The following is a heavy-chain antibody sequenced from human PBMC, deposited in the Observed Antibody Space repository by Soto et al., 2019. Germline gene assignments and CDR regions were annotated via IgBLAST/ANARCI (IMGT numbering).Heavy chain of an antibody. V-gene: IGHV3-30*03. Sequence: QVQLVESGGGVAQPGRSLRLSCAASGFTFNSYGMHWVRQGPGNGLEWVAFISYDSTKTYYADSVKSRFTISRDNSNSALYVQMNSLTGEDTAVYYCARMRSACSDFHYYSLDVWGQGTTVTGSS. CDR3: ARMRSACSDFHYYSLDV. CDR1: GFTFNSYG. J-gene: IGHJ6*02. D-gene: IGHD1-26*01. CDR2: ISYDSTKT.